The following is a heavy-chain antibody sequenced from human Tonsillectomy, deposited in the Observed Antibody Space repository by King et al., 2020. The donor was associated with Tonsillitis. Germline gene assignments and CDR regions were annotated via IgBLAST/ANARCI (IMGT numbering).Heavy chain of an antibody. CDR1: GFTFGDYA. D-gene: IGHD3-22*01. V-gene: IGHV3-49*04. CDR3: TREGNYYDSSGYPHNWFDP. Sequence: VQLVESGGGLVQPGRSLRLSCTASGFTFGDYAMSWVRQAPGKGLEWVGFIRSKVYGGTTEYAASGKGRFTISRDDSKSIAYLQMNSLKTGDTAVYYCTREGNYYDSSGYPHNWFDPWGQGTLVTVSS. CDR2: IRSKVYGGTT. J-gene: IGHJ5*02.